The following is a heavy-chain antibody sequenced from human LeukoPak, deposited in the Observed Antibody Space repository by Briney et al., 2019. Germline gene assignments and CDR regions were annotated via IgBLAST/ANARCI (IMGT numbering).Heavy chain of an antibody. V-gene: IGHV1-69*13. CDR2: IIPIFGTA. D-gene: IGHD1-26*01. CDR1: GGTFSSYA. Sequence: ASVKVSCKASGGTFSSYAISWVRQAPGQGLEWMGGIIPIFGTANYAQKFQGRVTITADESTSTAYMELSSLRSEDTAVYYCATDLGASASLDAFDIWGQGTMVTVSS. J-gene: IGHJ3*02. CDR3: ATDLGASASLDAFDI.